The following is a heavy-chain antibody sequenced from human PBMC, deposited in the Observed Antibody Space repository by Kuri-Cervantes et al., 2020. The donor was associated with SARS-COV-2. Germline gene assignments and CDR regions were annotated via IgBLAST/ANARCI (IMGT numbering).Heavy chain of an antibody. D-gene: IGHD3-3*01. CDR1: GYTFTGYY. J-gene: IGHJ3*02. CDR2: ISAYNGNT. V-gene: IGHV1-18*04. CDR3: ARGRDYDFWSGYPPVLYAFDI. Sequence: ASVKVSCKASGYTFTGYYMHWVRQAPGQGLEWMGWISAYNGNTNYAQKLQGRVTMTTDTSTSTAYMELRSLRSDDTAVYYCARGRDYDFWSGYPPVLYAFDIRGQGTMVTVSS.